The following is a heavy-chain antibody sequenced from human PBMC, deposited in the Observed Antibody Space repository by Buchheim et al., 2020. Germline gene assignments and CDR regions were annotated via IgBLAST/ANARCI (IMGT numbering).Heavy chain of an antibody. Sequence: QVQLQESGPGLVKPSETLSLTCTVSGGSISGDYWSWIRQPPGKGLEWIGHIYYSGSTNYNPSLKSRVTTSVDMSKNQFSLKLSSVTAADTAVYYCARGLWEMATIDYWGQGTL. CDR1: GGSISGDY. CDR3: ARGLWEMATIDY. V-gene: IGHV4-59*08. CDR2: IYYSGST. D-gene: IGHD5-24*01. J-gene: IGHJ4*02.